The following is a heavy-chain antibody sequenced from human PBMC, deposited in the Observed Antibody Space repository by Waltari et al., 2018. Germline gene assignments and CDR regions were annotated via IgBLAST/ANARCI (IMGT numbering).Heavy chain of an antibody. CDR1: GFTFGPYA. V-gene: IGHV3-23*01. Sequence: VQLLESGGGLVQPGGSLRLSCAASGFTFGPYAMSWVSPAPGRGLEGVSAISGSGHATDYADSVKGRFTSSRDNPTNTLYLHMNNLRAGDTAIYYCAKGGWGSWSHYPYYYDMDVWGQGTTVTVSS. D-gene: IGHD6-13*01. J-gene: IGHJ6*02. CDR2: ISGSGHAT. CDR3: AKGGWGSWSHYPYYYDMDV.